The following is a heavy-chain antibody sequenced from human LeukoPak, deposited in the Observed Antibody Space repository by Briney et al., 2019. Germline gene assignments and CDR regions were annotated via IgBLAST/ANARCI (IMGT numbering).Heavy chain of an antibody. J-gene: IGHJ5*02. D-gene: IGHD3-3*01. CDR3: ARLHGSYYDFWSGPEGRFDP. CDR2: IYYSGST. Sequence: SETLSLTCTVSGGSISSYYWSWIRQPPGKGLEWIGYIYYSGSTNYNPSLKSRVTISVDTSKNQFSLKLSSVTAADTPVYYCARLHGSYYDFWSGPEGRFDPWGQGTLVTVSS. V-gene: IGHV4-59*08. CDR1: GGSISSYY.